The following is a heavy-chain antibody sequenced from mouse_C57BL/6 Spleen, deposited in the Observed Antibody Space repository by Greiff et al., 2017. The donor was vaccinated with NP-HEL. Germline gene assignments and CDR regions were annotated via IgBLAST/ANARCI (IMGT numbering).Heavy chain of an antibody. CDR1: GYAFSSSW. Sequence: QVQLKQSGPELVKPGASVKISCKASGYAFSSSWMNWVKQRPGKGLEWIGRIYPGDGDTNYNGKFKGKATLTADKSSSTAYMQLSSLTSEDSAVYFCARSGSTMVTDWGQGTSVTVSS. V-gene: IGHV1-82*01. D-gene: IGHD2-2*01. CDR3: ARSGSTMVTD. J-gene: IGHJ4*01. CDR2: IYPGDGDT.